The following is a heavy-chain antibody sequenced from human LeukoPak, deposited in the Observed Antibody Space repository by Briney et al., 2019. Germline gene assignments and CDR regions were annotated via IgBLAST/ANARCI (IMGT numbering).Heavy chain of an antibody. D-gene: IGHD3-10*01. Sequence: SETLSLTCAVYGDSFSGYCWSWLRQPPGRGLEWIGEIHQSGSTNYNPSLKSRLSISVDTSKNQFSLKLNSVTAADTAVYYCAREAFYYGSGSPNFAVVLNRRDAFDIWGQGTMVTVSS. CDR1: GDSFSGYC. CDR2: IHQSGST. V-gene: IGHV4-34*01. J-gene: IGHJ3*02. CDR3: AREAFYYGSGSPNFAVVLNRRDAFDI.